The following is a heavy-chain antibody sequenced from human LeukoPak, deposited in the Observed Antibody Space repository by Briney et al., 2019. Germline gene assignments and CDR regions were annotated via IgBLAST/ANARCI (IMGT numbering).Heavy chain of an antibody. CDR2: LYYSGIT. D-gene: IGHD5-24*01. CDR3: AKDQGRDGYNT. CDR1: GGSISSYY. Sequence: SETLSLTCTVSGGSISSYYWSWIRQPPGKGLEWIGYLYYSGITNYNPSLKSRVTISVDTSKNQFSLKLSSVTAADTAVYYCAKDQGRDGYNTWGQGTLVTVPS. V-gene: IGHV4-59*01. J-gene: IGHJ5*02.